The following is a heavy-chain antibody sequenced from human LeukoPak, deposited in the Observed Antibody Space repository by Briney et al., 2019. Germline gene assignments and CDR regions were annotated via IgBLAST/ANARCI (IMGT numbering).Heavy chain of an antibody. CDR2: IWYDGSNK. D-gene: IGHD1-26*01. Sequence: SGGSLRLSCAASGFTFSSYGMHWVRQAPGKGLEWVAVIWYDGSNKYYADSVKGRFTISRDNSKNTLYLQMNSLRAEDTAVYYCARSSGATASALDRWGQGTLVTVSS. CDR1: GFTFSSYG. CDR3: ARSSGATASALDR. J-gene: IGHJ4*02. V-gene: IGHV3-33*01.